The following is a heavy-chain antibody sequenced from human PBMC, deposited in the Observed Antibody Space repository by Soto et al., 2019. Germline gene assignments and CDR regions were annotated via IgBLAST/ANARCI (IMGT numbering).Heavy chain of an antibody. J-gene: IGHJ6*02. Sequence: LDPLSLRCAVSGCSIGSDGGWAWIRQSPVKGLEWIGSIYHAGSVYYNPSLNGRVALSMDTSKNHFSLNLPSVTAADTAVYYCARTFDYYGMDVWGQGTTVPVSS. CDR1: GCSIGSDGG. CDR3: ARTFDYYGMDV. V-gene: IGHV4-38-2*01. CDR2: IYHAGSV.